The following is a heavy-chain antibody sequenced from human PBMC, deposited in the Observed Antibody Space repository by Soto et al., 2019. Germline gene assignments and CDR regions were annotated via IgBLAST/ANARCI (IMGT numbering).Heavy chain of an antibody. CDR3: ARQTTLRSFDY. CDR1: GGSISSYY. V-gene: IGHV4-59*08. CDR2: IYYSGST. D-gene: IGHD4-17*01. J-gene: IGHJ4*02. Sequence: SETLSLTCTVSGGSISSYYWIWIRQPPGKGLEWIGYIYYSGSTNYNPSLKSRVTISVDTSKNQFSLKLSSVTAADTAVYYCARQTTLRSFDYWGQGTLVTVSS.